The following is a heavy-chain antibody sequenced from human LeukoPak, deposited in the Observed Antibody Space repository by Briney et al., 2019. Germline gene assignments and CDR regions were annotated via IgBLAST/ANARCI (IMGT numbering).Heavy chain of an antibody. V-gene: IGHV3-23*01. CDR3: AKTRPLDSSSWSHGDY. CDR2: ISGSGDST. D-gene: IGHD6-13*01. Sequence: GGSLRLSCVASGFTFSSYAMHWVRQAPGKGLEWVSAISGSGDSTYYGDSVKGRFTISRDNSKNTLYLQMNSLRAEDTAVYYCAKTRPLDSSSWSHGDYWGQGTLVTVSS. CDR1: GFTFSSYA. J-gene: IGHJ4*02.